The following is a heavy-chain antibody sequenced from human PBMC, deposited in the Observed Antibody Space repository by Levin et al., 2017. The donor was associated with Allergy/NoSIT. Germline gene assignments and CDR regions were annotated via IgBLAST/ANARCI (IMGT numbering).Heavy chain of an antibody. Sequence: PSETLSLTCTVSGGSISSYYWSWIRQPPGKGLEWIGYIYYSGSTNYNPSLKSRVTISVDTSKNQFSLKLSSVTAADTAVYYCAGLGTPAAVELDPWGQGTLVTVSS. D-gene: IGHD2-2*01. J-gene: IGHJ5*02. CDR1: GGSISSYY. CDR3: AGLGTPAAVELDP. CDR2: IYYSGST. V-gene: IGHV4-59*01.